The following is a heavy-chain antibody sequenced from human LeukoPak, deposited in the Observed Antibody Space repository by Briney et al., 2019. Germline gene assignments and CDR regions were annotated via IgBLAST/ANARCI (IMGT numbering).Heavy chain of an antibody. J-gene: IGHJ4*02. CDR2: INSDGSST. CDR3: ARGGQWLVGGLGY. D-gene: IGHD6-19*01. Sequence: GGSLRLSCAASGFTFSSYWMHWVRQAPGKGLVWVSRINSDGSSTSYADSVKGRFTISRGNAKNTLYLQMNSLRAEDTAVYYCARGGQWLVGGLGYWGQGTLVTVSS. V-gene: IGHV3-74*01. CDR1: GFTFSSYW.